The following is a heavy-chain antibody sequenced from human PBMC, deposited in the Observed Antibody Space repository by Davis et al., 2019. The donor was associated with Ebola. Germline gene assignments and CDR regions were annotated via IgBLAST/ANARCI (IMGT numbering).Heavy chain of an antibody. Sequence: GESLKISCAASGFTFSSYWMHWVRQVPGKGLVWVSRINSDGSSTSYADSVKGRFTISRDNAKNTLYLQMNSLRAEDTAVYYCARAGQGSGAFDIWGQGTMVTVSS. V-gene: IGHV3-74*01. D-gene: IGHD3-10*01. CDR2: INSDGSST. CDR3: ARAGQGSGAFDI. CDR1: GFTFSSYW. J-gene: IGHJ3*02.